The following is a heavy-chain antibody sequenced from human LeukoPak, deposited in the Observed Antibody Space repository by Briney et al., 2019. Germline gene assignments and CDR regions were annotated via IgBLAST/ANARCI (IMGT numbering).Heavy chain of an antibody. Sequence: GASVKVSCKASGGTFSSYAISWVRQAPGQGLEWKGGIIPIFGTANYAQKFQGRVTITADKSTSTAYMELSSLRSEDTAVYYCARDGELSFTNFDYWGQGTLVTVSS. CDR3: ARDGELSFTNFDY. J-gene: IGHJ4*02. CDR2: IIPIFGTA. CDR1: GGTFSSYA. V-gene: IGHV1-69*06. D-gene: IGHD3-16*02.